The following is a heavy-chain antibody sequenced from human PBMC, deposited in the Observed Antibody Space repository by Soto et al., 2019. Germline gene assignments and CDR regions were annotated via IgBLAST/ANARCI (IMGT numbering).Heavy chain of an antibody. Sequence: QVQLVESGGGVVQPGRSLRLSCAASGFTFSSYGMHWVRQAPGKGLEWVAVISYDGSNKYYADSVKGRFTISRDNXKNTLYLQMNSLRAEDTAVYYCAKARGLARYYFDYWGQGTLVTVSS. CDR3: AKARGLARYYFDY. D-gene: IGHD3-10*01. V-gene: IGHV3-30*18. CDR1: GFTFSSYG. J-gene: IGHJ4*02. CDR2: ISYDGSNK.